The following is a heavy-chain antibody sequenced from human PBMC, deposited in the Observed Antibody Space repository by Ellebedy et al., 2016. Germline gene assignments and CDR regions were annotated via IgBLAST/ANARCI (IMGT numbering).Heavy chain of an antibody. CDR1: GGSISSSTYY. CDR3: ARIAVAGTFFDY. J-gene: IGHJ4*02. V-gene: IGHV4-39*07. Sequence: SETLSLTXTVSGGSISSSTYYWGWIRQPPGKGLEWIVSIYYSGSTYYNPSLKSRVTISVDTSKNQFSLKLSSVTAADTAVYYCARIAVAGTFFDYWGQGTLVTVSS. D-gene: IGHD6-19*01. CDR2: IYYSGST.